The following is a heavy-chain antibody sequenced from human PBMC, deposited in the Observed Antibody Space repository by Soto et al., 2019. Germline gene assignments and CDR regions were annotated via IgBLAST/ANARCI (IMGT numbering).Heavy chain of an antibody. J-gene: IGHJ4*02. V-gene: IGHV4-31*03. CDR2: IYDSGST. CDR3: ARKQAGYFYGIDY. Sequence: SETLSLTCTVSVGSITSGGYYWSWIRQHPGKGLEWLGYIYDSGSTFYNPSLKSRTTLSVDTSKNQFSLKLSSVTVADTAVYFCARKQAGYFYGIDYWGQGTLVTVSS. CDR1: VGSITSGGYY. D-gene: IGHD3-10*01.